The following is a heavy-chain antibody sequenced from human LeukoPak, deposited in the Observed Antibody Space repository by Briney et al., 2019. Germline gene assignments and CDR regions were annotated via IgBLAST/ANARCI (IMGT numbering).Heavy chain of an antibody. CDR2: TSDTGGGT. D-gene: IGHD3-22*01. Sequence: GGSLRLSCAASGFTFSSYAVSWVRQAPGKGLEWVSATSDTGGGTHYADSVKGRFTISRDNSKNTLYLQMNSLRAEDTAVYYCARDEYLVVVTSDAFDIWGQGTMVTVSS. J-gene: IGHJ3*02. CDR3: ARDEYLVVVTSDAFDI. V-gene: IGHV3-23*01. CDR1: GFTFSSYA.